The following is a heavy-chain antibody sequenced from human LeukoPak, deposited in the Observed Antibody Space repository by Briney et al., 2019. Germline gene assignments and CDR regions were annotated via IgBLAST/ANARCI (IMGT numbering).Heavy chain of an antibody. D-gene: IGHD2-2*01. V-gene: IGHV1-69*05. CDR2: IIPIFGTA. J-gene: IGHJ5*02. CDR1: GGTFSSYA. Sequence: SVKVSCKASGGTFSSYAISWVRQAPGQGLEWMGGIIPIFGTANYAQKFQGRVTITTDESTSTAYIELSSLRSEDTAVYYCARAQDIVVVPAAIGRGWFDPWGQGTLVTVSS. CDR3: ARAQDIVVVPAAIGRGWFDP.